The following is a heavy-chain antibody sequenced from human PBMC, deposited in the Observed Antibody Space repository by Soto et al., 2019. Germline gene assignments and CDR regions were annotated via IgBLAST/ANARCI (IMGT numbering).Heavy chain of an antibody. V-gene: IGHV3-53*01. CDR2: IYSGGST. CDR1: GFTVSSNY. CDR3: ARDVVVRGVIRGYLKH. D-gene: IGHD3-10*01. J-gene: IGHJ1*01. Sequence: PGGSLRLSCAASGFTVSSNYMSWVRQAPGKGLEWVSVIYSGGSTYYADSVKGRFTISRDNSKNTLYLQMNSLRAEDTAVYYCARDVVVRGVIRGYLKHCGQGTMATVYS.